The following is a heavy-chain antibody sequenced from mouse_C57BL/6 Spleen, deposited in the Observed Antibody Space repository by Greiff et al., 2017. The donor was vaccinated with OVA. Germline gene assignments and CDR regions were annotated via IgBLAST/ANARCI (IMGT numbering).Heavy chain of an antibody. D-gene: IGHD1-1*01. Sequence: EVHLVESGGGLVQPGESLKLSCESNEYEFPSHDMSWVRKTPEKRLELVAAINSDGGSTYYPDTMERRFIISRDNTKKTLYLQMSSLRSEDTALYYCARHGGDYGSSSAMDYWGQGTSVTVSS. CDR2: INSDGGST. J-gene: IGHJ4*01. CDR3: ARHGGDYGSSSAMDY. V-gene: IGHV5-2*01. CDR1: EYEFPSHD.